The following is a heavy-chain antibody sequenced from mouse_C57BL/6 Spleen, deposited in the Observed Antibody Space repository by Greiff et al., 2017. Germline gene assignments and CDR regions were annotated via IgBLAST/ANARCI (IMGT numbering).Heavy chain of an antibody. CDR3: TTAITAVVAPRYFDV. D-gene: IGHD1-1*01. J-gene: IGHJ1*03. CDR2: IDPENGDT. Sequence: VQLQQSGAELVRPGASVKLSCTASGFNIKDDYMHWVKQRPEQGLEWIGWIDPENGDTEYASKFQGKATITADTSSNTAYLKLSSLTSEDTAVYYCTTAITAVVAPRYFDVWGTGTTVTVSS. V-gene: IGHV14-4*01. CDR1: GFNIKDDY.